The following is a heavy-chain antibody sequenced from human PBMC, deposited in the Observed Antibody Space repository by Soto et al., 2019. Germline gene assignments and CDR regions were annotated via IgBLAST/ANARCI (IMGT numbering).Heavy chain of an antibody. J-gene: IGHJ5*02. CDR2: LFYSGGT. V-gene: IGHV4-39*01. D-gene: IGHD3-22*01. CDR3: GIQVSGYYYVWFGP. CDR1: GGSILDSTYY. Sequence: QLLLQESGPGLVKPSETLSLTCTVSGGSILDSTYYWAWIRQSPGKGLEWIGTLFYSGGTCYTPLLTSRGSMAVDTANNQFSLKLSSVTAADRAVFYCGIQVSGYYYVWFGPWGQGTLLSVSS.